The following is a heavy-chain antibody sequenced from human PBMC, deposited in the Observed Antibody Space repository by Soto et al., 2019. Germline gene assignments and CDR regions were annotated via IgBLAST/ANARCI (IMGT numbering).Heavy chain of an antibody. Sequence: SETLSLTCTVSGGSISSYYWSWIRQPPGKGLEWIGYFYYSGSTNYNPSLKSRVTLSVDTSKNQFSLKLNSVTAADTAVYYCASGALTSYFDYWGQGTLVTVSS. CDR2: FYYSGST. D-gene: IGHD3-10*01. V-gene: IGHV4-59*01. CDR1: GGSISSYY. CDR3: ASGALTSYFDY. J-gene: IGHJ4*02.